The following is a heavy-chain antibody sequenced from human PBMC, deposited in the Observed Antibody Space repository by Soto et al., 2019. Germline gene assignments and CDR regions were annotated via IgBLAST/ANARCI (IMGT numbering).Heavy chain of an antibody. CDR2: ITASADTT. CDR1: AFTFRSDA. V-gene: IGHV3-23*01. CDR3: AKVRPLRDCTSTSCLGAFDI. Sequence: GGSLRLSCAASAFTFRSDAMSWVRQAPGKGLEWVSAITASADTTYYADSVKGRFTISRDNSKNTLYLRMNSLRAEDTAVYYCAKVRPLRDCTSTSCLGAFDIWGQGTMVTVSS. J-gene: IGHJ3*02. D-gene: IGHD2-2*01.